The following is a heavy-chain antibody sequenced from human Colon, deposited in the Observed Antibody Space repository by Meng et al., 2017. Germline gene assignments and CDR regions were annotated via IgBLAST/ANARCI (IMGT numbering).Heavy chain of an antibody. CDR1: GFSFSTYW. J-gene: IGHJ5*02. D-gene: IGHD4-17*01. V-gene: IGHV3-7*01. Sequence: GESLKISRAASGFSFSTYWMSWVRQAPGKGLEWVSSMNGGGSAKQYVDSVKGRFTISRDNANNSLYLQMNSLGAEDTAVYYCVREFTHGDYDDWFDTWGQGTLVTVSS. CDR2: MNGGGSAK. CDR3: VREFTHGDYDDWFDT.